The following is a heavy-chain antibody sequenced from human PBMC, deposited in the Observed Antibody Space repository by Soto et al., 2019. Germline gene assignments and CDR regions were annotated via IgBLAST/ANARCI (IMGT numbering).Heavy chain of an antibody. Sequence: QVQLVESGGGVVQPGRSLRLSCAAFGFTFSSYGMHWVRQAPGKGLEWVAVISYDGSNKYYADSVKGRFTISRDNSKNTLYLQMNSLRAEDTAVYYCAKGMTAMVTAGLDYWGQGTLVTVSS. J-gene: IGHJ4*02. V-gene: IGHV3-30*18. D-gene: IGHD5-18*01. CDR2: ISYDGSNK. CDR1: GFTFSSYG. CDR3: AKGMTAMVTAGLDY.